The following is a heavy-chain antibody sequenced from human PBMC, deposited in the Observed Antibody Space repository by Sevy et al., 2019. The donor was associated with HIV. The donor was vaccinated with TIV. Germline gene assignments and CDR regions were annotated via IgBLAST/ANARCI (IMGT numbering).Heavy chain of an antibody. J-gene: IGHJ6*02. V-gene: IGHV1-69*13. CDR2: IIPIFGTA. D-gene: IGHD3-10*01. CDR1: GGTFSSYA. Sequence: ASVKVSCKASGGTFSSYAISWVRQASGQGLEWMGGIIPIFGTANYAQKFQGRVTITADESTSTAYMELSSLRSEDTAVYYCAREVVTMVRGVITEDYYYYYGMDVWGQGTTVTVSS. CDR3: AREVVTMVRGVITEDYYYYYGMDV.